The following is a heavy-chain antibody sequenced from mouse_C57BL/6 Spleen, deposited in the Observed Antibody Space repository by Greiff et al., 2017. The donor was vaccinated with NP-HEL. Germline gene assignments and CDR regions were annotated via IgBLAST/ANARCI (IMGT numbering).Heavy chain of an antibody. D-gene: IGHD1-1*01. CDR1: GFTFSSYT. CDR2: ISGGGGNT. J-gene: IGHJ2*01. Sequence: EVKLMESGGGLVKPGGSLKLSCAASGFTFSSYTMSWVRQTPEKRLEWVATISGGGGNTYYPDSVKGRFTISRDNAKNTLYLQMSSLRSEDTALYYCARQDRTTVPFDYWGQGTTLTVSS. CDR3: ARQDRTTVPFDY. V-gene: IGHV5-9*01.